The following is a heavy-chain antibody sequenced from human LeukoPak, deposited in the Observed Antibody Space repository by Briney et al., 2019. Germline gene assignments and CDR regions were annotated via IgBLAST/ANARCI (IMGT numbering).Heavy chain of an antibody. J-gene: IGHJ5*02. Sequence: GASVKVSCKASGYTFTSYGISWVRQAPGQGLEWMGWISAYNGNTNYAQKFQGRVTMTRDTSISTAYMELSRLRSDDTAVYYCARGGYSGYDSWWFDPWGQGTLVTVSS. CDR3: ARGGYSGYDSWWFDP. V-gene: IGHV1-18*01. CDR1: GYTFTSYG. CDR2: ISAYNGNT. D-gene: IGHD5-12*01.